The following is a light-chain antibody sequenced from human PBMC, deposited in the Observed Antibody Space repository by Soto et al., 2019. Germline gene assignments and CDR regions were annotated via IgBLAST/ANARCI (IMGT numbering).Light chain of an antibody. CDR1: QTIRMY. CDR3: QRSYSIPPLT. V-gene: IGKV1-39*01. CDR2: ASS. J-gene: IGKJ4*01. Sequence: EIQMTQAPSSLSASVGDRVTITCRASQTIRMYLNWYQQKPGKAPILLISASSSLQTGVPSRFNGSGSGTDCTLVISSLQPEDFATYDCQRSYSIPPLTFGGGTRVEIK.